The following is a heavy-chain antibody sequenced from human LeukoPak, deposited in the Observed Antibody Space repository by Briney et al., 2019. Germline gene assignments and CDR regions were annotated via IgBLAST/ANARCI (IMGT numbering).Heavy chain of an antibody. V-gene: IGHV4-59*01. J-gene: IGHJ6*02. CDR3: AAGSNGLDV. D-gene: IGHD3-10*01. CDR2: IYYSGST. CDR1: GGSISSYY. Sequence: SETLSLTCTVSGGSISSYYWSWVRQPPGKGLEWIGSIYYSGSTNYNPSLKSRVTISVDTSKHHFSLKLTSVTAADTAVYYCAAGSNGLDVWGQGTTVTVSS.